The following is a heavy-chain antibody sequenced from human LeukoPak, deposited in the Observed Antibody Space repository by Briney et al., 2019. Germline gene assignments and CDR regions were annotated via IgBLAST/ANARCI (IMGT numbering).Heavy chain of an antibody. J-gene: IGHJ6*03. CDR3: ARDRGGGHMDV. CDR2: ISSSSSTK. V-gene: IGHV3-48*01. D-gene: IGHD2-15*01. Sequence: GGSLRLSCAASGFTFSSYSMNWVRQAPGKGLEWVSYISSSSSTKYYADSVKGRFTISRDNAKNSLYLQMNSLRAGDTAVYYCARDRGGGHMDVWGKGTTVTISS. CDR1: GFTFSSYS.